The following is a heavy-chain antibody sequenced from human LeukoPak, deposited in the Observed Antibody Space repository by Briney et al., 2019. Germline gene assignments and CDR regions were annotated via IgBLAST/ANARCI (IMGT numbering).Heavy chain of an antibody. CDR3: ARDSMADKAALY. J-gene: IGHJ4*02. CDR1: GYIFTDYY. V-gene: IGHV1-2*02. CDR2: INPNSGGT. Sequence: GASVKVSCKASGYIFTDYYIYWVRQAPGQGPEWMGWINPNSGGTKYAQKFQGRVTLTRDTSISTVYMEVSRLTSDDTAIYYCARDSMADKAALYWGQGTLVTVSS. D-gene: IGHD6-6*01.